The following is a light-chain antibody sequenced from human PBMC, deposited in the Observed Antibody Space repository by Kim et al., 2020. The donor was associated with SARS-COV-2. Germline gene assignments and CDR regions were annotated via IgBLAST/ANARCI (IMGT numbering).Light chain of an antibody. CDR1: RGSIDDNY. V-gene: IGLV6-57*03. CDR3: QSYNRDNVL. CDR2: EDD. Sequence: GKPVSNSCNRSRGSIDDNYVQWYQQRPGDVPTTVVYEDDQRPSGVSGRFSGSIDNSSNSASLTISGLRTEDEADYYCQSYNRDNVLFGGGTQLTVL. J-gene: IGLJ2*01.